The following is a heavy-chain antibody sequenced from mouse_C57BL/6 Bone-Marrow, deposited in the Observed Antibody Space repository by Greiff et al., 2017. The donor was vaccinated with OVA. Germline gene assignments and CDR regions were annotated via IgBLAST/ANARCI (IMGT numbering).Heavy chain of an antibody. CDR2: SRNKANDYTT. V-gene: IGHV7-1*01. J-gene: IGHJ1*03. CDR3: ARDAPYGNPPYWYFDV. Sequence: EVMLVESGGGLVQSGRSLRLSCATSGFTFSDFYMEWVRQAPGKGLEWIAASRNKANDYTTEYSASVKGRFIVSRDTSQSILYLQMNALRAEDTAIYYCARDAPYGNPPYWYFDVWGTGTTVTVSS. CDR1: GFTFSDFY. D-gene: IGHD2-1*01.